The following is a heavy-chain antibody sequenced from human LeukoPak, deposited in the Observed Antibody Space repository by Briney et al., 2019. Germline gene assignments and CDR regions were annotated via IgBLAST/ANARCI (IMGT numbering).Heavy chain of an antibody. D-gene: IGHD5-18*01. CDR2: IKQDGSEK. CDR1: GFTFSSYW. V-gene: IGHV3-7*01. Sequence: GGSLRLSCAASGFTFSSYWMSWVRQAPGKGLEWVANIKQDGSEKYYVDSVKGRFTISRDNAKNSLYLQTNSLRAEDTAVYYCARVAYSYGSAFDIWGQGTMVTVSS. CDR3: ARVAYSYGSAFDI. J-gene: IGHJ3*02.